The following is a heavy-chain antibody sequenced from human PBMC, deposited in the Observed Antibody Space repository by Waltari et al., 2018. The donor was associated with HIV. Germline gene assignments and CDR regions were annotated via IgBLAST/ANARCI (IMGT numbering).Heavy chain of an antibody. CDR2: SSAGGESS. D-gene: IGHD3-3*01. CDR1: GFTFSNYF. J-gene: IGHJ4*01. V-gene: IGHV3-23*01. Sequence: EVQLLESGGKLVPPGGSLRLSCEVTGFTFSNYFMNWVRQAPGKGLQWVSGSSAGGESSFYVDSLKGRATVSRDNRKNTVCLDITNLKVEDTATYYGARAFGVVSGAPKFFDFWGRGTLVSVS. CDR3: ARAFGVVSGAPKFFDF.